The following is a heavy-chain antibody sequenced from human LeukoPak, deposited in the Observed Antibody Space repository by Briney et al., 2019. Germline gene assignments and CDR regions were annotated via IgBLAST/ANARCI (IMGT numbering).Heavy chain of an antibody. CDR3: ARVLAVAGRGQFRGFDY. Sequence: GGSLRLPCAASGFTFSSYWMSWVRQAPGKGLEWVANIKQDGSEKYYVDSVKGRFTISRDNAKNSLYLQMNSLRAEDTAVYYCARVLAVAGRGQFRGFDYWGQGTLVTVSS. CDR1: GFTFSSYW. D-gene: IGHD6-19*01. CDR2: IKQDGSEK. J-gene: IGHJ4*02. V-gene: IGHV3-7*01.